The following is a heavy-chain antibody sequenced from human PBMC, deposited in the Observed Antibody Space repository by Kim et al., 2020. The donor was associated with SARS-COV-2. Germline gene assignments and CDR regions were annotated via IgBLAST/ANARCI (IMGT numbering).Heavy chain of an antibody. J-gene: IGHJ3*02. CDR2: IYSGGST. CDR3: ARHTTLIYYYGSDDAFDI. V-gene: IGHV3-53*01. CDR1: GFTVSSNY. Sequence: GGSLRLSCAASGFTVSSNYMSWVRQAPGKGLEWVSVIYSGGSTYYADSVKGRFTISRDNSKNTLYLQMNSLRAEDTAVYYCARHTTLIYYYGSDDAFDIWGQGTMVTVSS. D-gene: IGHD3-10*01.